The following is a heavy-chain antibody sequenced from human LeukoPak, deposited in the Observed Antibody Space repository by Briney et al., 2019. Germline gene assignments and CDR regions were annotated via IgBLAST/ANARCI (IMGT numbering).Heavy chain of an antibody. CDR2: TYSGGST. D-gene: IGHD3-22*01. CDR1: GFTLGNYY. J-gene: IGHJ6*02. CDR3: AGDSRFYYDNRGANYHGLDV. Sequence: GGSLRLSCAASGFTLGNYYMTWVRQAPGKGLECVSVTYSGGSTYYADSVKDRFTISRDNTKNTLHLQMNSLRAEDTAVYYCAGDSRFYYDNRGANYHGLDVWGQGTPVTVSS. V-gene: IGHV3-66*01.